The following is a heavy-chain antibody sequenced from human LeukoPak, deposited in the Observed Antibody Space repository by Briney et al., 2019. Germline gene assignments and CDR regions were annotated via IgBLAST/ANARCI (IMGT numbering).Heavy chain of an antibody. J-gene: IGHJ4*02. V-gene: IGHV1-46*03. D-gene: IGHD3-3*01. Sequence: GASAKVSCKASGYTFTGYYMHWVRQAPGQGLEWMGIINPSGGSTSYAQKFQGRVTMTRDTSTSTVYMELSSLRSEDTAVYYCARDTIFGVGALDYWGQGTLVTVSS. CDR1: GYTFTGYY. CDR2: INPSGGST. CDR3: ARDTIFGVGALDY.